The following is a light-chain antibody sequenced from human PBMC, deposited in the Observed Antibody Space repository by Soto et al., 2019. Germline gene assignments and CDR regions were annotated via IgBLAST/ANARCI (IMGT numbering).Light chain of an antibody. V-gene: IGKV3-11*01. J-gene: IGKJ5*01. CDR3: KQRSNWPET. CDR2: DAS. Sequence: DIVLTQSPATLSLSPGARATQSCKASQSVSSYLAWYQQKPGQAPRLLIYDASNRATGIPARFSGSGSGTDFTLTISSLEPEEFAVYYCKQRSNWPETVGKGTRLDIK. CDR1: QSVSSY.